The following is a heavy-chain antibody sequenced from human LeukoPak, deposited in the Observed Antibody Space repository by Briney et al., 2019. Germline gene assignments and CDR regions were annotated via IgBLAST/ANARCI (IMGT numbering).Heavy chain of an antibody. D-gene: IGHD3-9*01. CDR1: GFTFTDAW. V-gene: IGHV3-15*01. CDR3: TTLDYDILTGYSIGTYYFDY. Sequence: PGGSLRLSCAASGFTFTDAWMSWVRQAPGKGLEWVGRIKSKTYGGTTDYAAPVKGRFTISRDDSKNTLYLQMNSLKTEDTAVYYCTTLDYDILTGYSIGTYYFDYWGQGTLVTVSS. CDR2: IKSKTYGGTT. J-gene: IGHJ4*02.